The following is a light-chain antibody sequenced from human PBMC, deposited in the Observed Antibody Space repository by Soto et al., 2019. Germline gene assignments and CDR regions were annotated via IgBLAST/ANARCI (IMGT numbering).Light chain of an antibody. Sequence: EIVMTQSPATLSVSPGERATLSCRASQSVSSNLAWYQQKPDQAPRLLMYGASTRATGIPVRFSGSGSGTEFTLTINILQSEDFAVYYCQQHNNWPPWTFGQGTKVEIK. CDR1: QSVSSN. J-gene: IGKJ1*01. CDR3: QQHNNWPPWT. V-gene: IGKV3-15*01. CDR2: GAS.